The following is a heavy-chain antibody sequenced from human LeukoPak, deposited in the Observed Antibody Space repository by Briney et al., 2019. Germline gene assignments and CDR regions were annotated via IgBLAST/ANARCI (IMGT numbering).Heavy chain of an antibody. D-gene: IGHD3-3*01. V-gene: IGHV1-2*02. CDR3: ARAGFGVVIINLVYDY. CDR1: GYTFTSYG. CDR2: INPNSGGT. J-gene: IGHJ4*02. Sequence: GASVKVSCKASGYTFTSYGIAWVRQAPGQGLEWMGWINPNSGGTNYAQKFQGRVTTTRDTSISTAYMELSRLRSDDTAVYYCARAGFGVVIINLVYDYWGQGTLVTVSS.